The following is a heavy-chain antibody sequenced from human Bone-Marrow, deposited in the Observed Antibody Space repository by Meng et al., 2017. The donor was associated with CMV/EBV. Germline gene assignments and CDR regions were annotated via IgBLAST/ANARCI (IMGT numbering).Heavy chain of an antibody. CDR3: ARRLDGSSKLGLGY. CDR1: GFTFTGYY. J-gene: IGHJ4*02. D-gene: IGHD1-26*01. Sequence: SGFTFTGYYFHWVRQAPGQGLDWMGVINPSGSTTVSAQRFQGRITLTRDTSTSTLYMELSSLRSEDTAMYFCARRLDGSSKLGLGYWGQGTLVTVSS. CDR2: INPSGSTT. V-gene: IGHV1-46*01.